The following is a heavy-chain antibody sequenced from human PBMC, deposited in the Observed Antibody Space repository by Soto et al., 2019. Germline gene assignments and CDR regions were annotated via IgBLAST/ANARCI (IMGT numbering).Heavy chain of an antibody. CDR2: ISSSVSTI. CDR1: GFTFSDYY. J-gene: IGHJ3*02. Sequence: GGSLRLSCAASGFTFSDYYMSWIRQAPGKGLEWVSYISSSVSTIYYADSVKGRFTISRDNAKNSLYLQMNSLRAEDTAVYYCARDKVAVAGDAFDIWGQGTVVTVSS. D-gene: IGHD6-19*01. V-gene: IGHV3-11*01. CDR3: ARDKVAVAGDAFDI.